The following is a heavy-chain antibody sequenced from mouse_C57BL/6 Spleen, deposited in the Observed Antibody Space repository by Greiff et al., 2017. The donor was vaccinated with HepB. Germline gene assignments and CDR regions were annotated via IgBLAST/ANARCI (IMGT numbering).Heavy chain of an antibody. CDR3: TGEVTTVVVDY. V-gene: IGHV6-3*01. J-gene: IGHJ2*01. Sequence: EVKLEESGGGLVQPGGSMKLSCVASGFTFSNYWMNWVRQSPEKGLEWVAQIRLKSDNYATHYAESVKGRFTISRDDSKSSVYLQMNNLRAEDTGIYYCTGEVTTVVVDYWGQGTTLTVSS. D-gene: IGHD1-1*01. CDR2: IRLKSDNYAT. CDR1: GFTFSNYW.